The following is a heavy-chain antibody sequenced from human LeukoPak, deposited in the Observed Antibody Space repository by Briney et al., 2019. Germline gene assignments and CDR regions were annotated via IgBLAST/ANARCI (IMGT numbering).Heavy chain of an antibody. CDR1: GFTFSSYS. J-gene: IGHJ4*02. CDR3: ARGRGGSYSVIDY. Sequence: GGSLRLSCAASGFTFSSYSMNWVRQAPGKGLEWVSFISSSSSTIYYADSVKGRFTISRDNAKNSLYLQMNSLRAEDTAVYYCARGRGGSYSVIDYWGRGTLVTVSS. V-gene: IGHV3-48*04. D-gene: IGHD1-26*01. CDR2: ISSSSSTI.